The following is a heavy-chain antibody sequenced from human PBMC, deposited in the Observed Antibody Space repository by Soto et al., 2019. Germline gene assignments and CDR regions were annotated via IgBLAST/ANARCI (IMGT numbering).Heavy chain of an antibody. CDR2: INSDGSIT. D-gene: IGHD2-15*01. V-gene: IGHV3-74*01. CDR1: GFTFNTHW. J-gene: IGHJ4*02. Sequence: VQLVESGGGLILPGGSLRLSCAASGFTFNTHWMHWVRQAPGKGLVWVSRINSDGSITDYADSVKGRFSISRDNPRNTLYLQMNSLSPEDTAVYYFARAMASGVAAAKGDFWGQGTLVTVSS. CDR3: ARAMASGVAAAKGDF.